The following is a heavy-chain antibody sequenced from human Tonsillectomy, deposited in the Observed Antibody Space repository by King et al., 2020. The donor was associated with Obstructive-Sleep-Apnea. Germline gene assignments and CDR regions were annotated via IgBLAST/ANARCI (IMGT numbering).Heavy chain of an antibody. CDR1: GGSISSYY. J-gene: IGHJ4*02. CDR2: IYVSGDT. V-gene: IGHV4-4*07. D-gene: IGHD3-10*01. Sequence: VQLQESGPGLVKPSETLSLTCTVSGGSISSYYWSWIRQPAGKGLEWIGRIYVSGDTNYNPSLKSRVTMSVDTSKNQFSLNLSSVTAADTAVYYCARERYGSGSYYNVYFDYWGKGTLVTVSS. CDR3: ARERYGSGSYYNVYFDY.